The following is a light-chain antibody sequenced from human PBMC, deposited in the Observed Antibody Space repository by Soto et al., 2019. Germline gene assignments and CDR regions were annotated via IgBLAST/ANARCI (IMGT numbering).Light chain of an antibody. CDR3: KQYHNLPIT. CDR2: EAS. V-gene: IGKV1-33*01. CDR1: QDISTS. J-gene: IGKJ5*01. Sequence: EIPMTQSPSSLSPSVRDRVTITCLASQDISTSLNWYQQKPGRAPKLLIYEASNLDTGVPSRFSGSGSGTDFTFTISSLEPEDIATYYCKQYHNLPITFGQGTRLENK.